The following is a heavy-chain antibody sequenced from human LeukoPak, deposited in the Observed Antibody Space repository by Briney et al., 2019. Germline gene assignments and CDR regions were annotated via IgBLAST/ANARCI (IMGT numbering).Heavy chain of an antibody. Sequence: ASVKVSCKASGYTFTSYDINWVRQATGQGLEWMGWMNPNSGNTGYAQKFQGRVTMTRYTSISTAYMELSSLRSEDTAVYYCARAYSSGWYFSGGGFDPWGQGTLVTVSS. D-gene: IGHD6-19*01. V-gene: IGHV1-8*01. J-gene: IGHJ5*02. CDR2: MNPNSGNT. CDR3: ARAYSSGWYFSGGGFDP. CDR1: GYTFTSYD.